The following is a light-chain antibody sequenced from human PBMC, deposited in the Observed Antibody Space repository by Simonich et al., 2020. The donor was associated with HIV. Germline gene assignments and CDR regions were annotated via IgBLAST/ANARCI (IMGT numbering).Light chain of an antibody. CDR1: NSDVGGYNY. CDR3: SSYAGSNTVV. V-gene: IGLV2-8*01. J-gene: IGLJ2*01. CDR2: EVN. Sequence: QSALTQPASVSGSPGQSITISCTGTNSDVGGYNYVSWYQQHPGKAPKLIIYEVNKRPSGVPDRFSGSKSDNTASLTVSGLQAEDEANYYCSSYAGSNTVVFGGGTKLTVL.